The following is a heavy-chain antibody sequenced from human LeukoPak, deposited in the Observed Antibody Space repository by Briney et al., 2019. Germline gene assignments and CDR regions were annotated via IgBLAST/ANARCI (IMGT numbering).Heavy chain of an antibody. D-gene: IGHD5-24*01. J-gene: IGHJ4*02. CDR1: GGTFSSYA. V-gene: IGHV1-69*04. CDR3: ARTLDGSFDY. CDR2: IIPILGIA. Sequence: GASVKVSCKASGGTFSSYAISWVRQAPGQGLEWMGRIIPILGIANYAQKFQGRVTITADKSTSTAYMELGSLRSEDTAVYYCARTLDGSFDYWGQGTLVTVSS.